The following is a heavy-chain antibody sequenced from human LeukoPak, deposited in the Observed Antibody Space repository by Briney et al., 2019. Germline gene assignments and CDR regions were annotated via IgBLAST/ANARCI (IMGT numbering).Heavy chain of an antibody. D-gene: IGHD6-19*01. Sequence: GGSLRLSCAASGFTFSSYAMHWVRQAPGKGLEWVAVISYDGSNKYYADSVKGRFTISRDNSKNTLYLQMNSLRSEDTAVYYCARDLQVMSSGWYGPHWGQGTLVTVSS. V-gene: IGHV3-30-3*01. CDR3: ARDLQVMSSGWYGPH. CDR1: GFTFSSYA. J-gene: IGHJ4*02. CDR2: ISYDGSNK.